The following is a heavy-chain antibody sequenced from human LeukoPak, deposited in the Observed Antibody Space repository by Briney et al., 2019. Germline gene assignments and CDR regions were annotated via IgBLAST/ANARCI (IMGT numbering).Heavy chain of an antibody. D-gene: IGHD1/OR15-1a*01. CDR2: ISGSGGNT. CDR3: AKDRWNNYGTFDY. V-gene: IGHV3-23*01. Sequence: GGSLRLSCAASGFTFSSYAMSWVRQAPGKGLEWVSAISGSGGNTYYADSEKGRFTISRDNSKNTLYLQKNSLRAEDTALYYCAKDRWNNYGTFDYWGQGTLVTVSS. J-gene: IGHJ4*02. CDR1: GFTFSSYA.